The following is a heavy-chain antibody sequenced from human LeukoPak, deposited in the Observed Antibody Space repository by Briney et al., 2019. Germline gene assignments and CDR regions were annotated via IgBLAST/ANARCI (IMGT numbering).Heavy chain of an antibody. CDR1: SGSISSYY. CDR3: ARADYSSTWSHDYYYMDV. D-gene: IGHD6-13*01. J-gene: IGHJ6*03. CDR2: IYYSGRT. V-gene: IGHV4-59*01. Sequence: SETLSLTCSVSSGSISSYYWSWIRQPPGKGLEWIGYIYYSGRTSYNPSLKSRVTISVDTSKNHFSLTLSSVTAADTAVYYCARADYSSTWSHDYYYMDVWGKGTTVTVSS.